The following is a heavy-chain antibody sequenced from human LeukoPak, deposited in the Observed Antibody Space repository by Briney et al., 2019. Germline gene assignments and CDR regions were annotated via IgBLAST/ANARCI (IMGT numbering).Heavy chain of an antibody. CDR2: INPNSGGT. J-gene: IGHJ5*02. Sequence: ASVNVSCKASGYTFTGYYMHWVRQAPGQGLEWMGWINPNSGGTNYAQKFQGRVTMTRDTSISTAYMELSRLRSDDTAVYYCAREDYGSGSYYNEGNWFDPWGQGTLVTVSS. D-gene: IGHD3-10*01. CDR1: GYTFTGYY. V-gene: IGHV1-2*02. CDR3: AREDYGSGSYYNEGNWFDP.